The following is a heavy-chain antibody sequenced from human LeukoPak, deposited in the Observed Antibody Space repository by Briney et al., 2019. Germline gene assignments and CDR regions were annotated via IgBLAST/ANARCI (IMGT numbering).Heavy chain of an antibody. CDR1: GCSISSSSYY. V-gene: IGHV4-39*01. D-gene: IGHD6-13*01. CDR3: ARQNSGFIAAAGRFDY. CDR2: IYYSGSA. J-gene: IGHJ4*02. Sequence: PSETLSLTCTASGCSISSSSYYWGWIRQPPGKGLEWIGSIYYSGSAYYNPSLKSRVTVSVDRSKNQFSLKLSSVTAADTAVYYCARQNSGFIAAAGRFDYWGQGTLVTVSS.